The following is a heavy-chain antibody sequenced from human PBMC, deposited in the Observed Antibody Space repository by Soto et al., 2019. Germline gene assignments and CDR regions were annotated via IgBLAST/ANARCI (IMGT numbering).Heavy chain of an antibody. CDR2: ISAYSGKT. J-gene: IGHJ4*01. Sequence: ASVKVSCKASGYTFTNYGISWVRQAPGQGLEWLGWISAYSGKTNYAQKFQGRVTMTTDTSTNTAYMELRSLRSDDTAVFYCARQHNDFWSAYPYFDYWGQ. D-gene: IGHD3-3*01. CDR1: GYTFTNYG. CDR3: ARQHNDFWSAYPYFDY. V-gene: IGHV1-18*04.